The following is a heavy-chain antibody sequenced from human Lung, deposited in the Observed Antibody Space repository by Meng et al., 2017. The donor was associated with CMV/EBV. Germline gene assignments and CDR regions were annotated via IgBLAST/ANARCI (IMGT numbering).Heavy chain of an antibody. Sequence: GGSLRLSCAASRFTFSNYGMSWVRQAPGKGLEWVSAISGSGDTTYYADSVRGRFTISRDNSKNTLYLQMSGLRVDDTAIYYCAITWLVRLTLLDPWGQGPLVTVSS. CDR1: RFTFSNYG. D-gene: IGHD6-19*01. CDR2: ISGSGDTT. J-gene: IGHJ5*02. V-gene: IGHV3-23*01. CDR3: AITWLVRLTLLDP.